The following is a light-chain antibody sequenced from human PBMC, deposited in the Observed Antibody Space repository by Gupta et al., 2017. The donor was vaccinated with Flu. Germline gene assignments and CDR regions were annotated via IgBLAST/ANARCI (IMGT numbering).Light chain of an antibody. V-gene: IGKV1-33*01. CDR3: HQYDSLPT. J-gene: IGKJ4*01. CDR2: DAS. CDR1: QDITNY. Sequence: VGNRVTITWQASQDITNYSKCYQQKPGKAPKLLIYDASNLETVVPSLCRGSGSGTDFTFTISILQPEYIATYYCHQYDSLPTFGGGTKVEIK.